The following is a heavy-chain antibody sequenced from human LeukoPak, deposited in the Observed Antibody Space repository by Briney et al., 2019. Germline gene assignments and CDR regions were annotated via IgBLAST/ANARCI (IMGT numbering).Heavy chain of an antibody. J-gene: IGHJ4*02. CDR1: GFTFSSYA. D-gene: IGHD5-18*01. V-gene: IGHV3-23*01. Sequence: GGSLRLSCAASGFTFSSYAMSWVRQAPGKGLEWVSAITGSGGSTYYADSVKGWFTISRDNAKNSLYLQMNSLRAEDTAVYYCARDAGYGYDRFDYWGQGTQVTVSS. CDR3: ARDAGYGYDRFDY. CDR2: ITGSGGST.